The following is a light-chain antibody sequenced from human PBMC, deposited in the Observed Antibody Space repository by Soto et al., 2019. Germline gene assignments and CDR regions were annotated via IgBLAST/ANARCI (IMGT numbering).Light chain of an antibody. CDR1: TGAVTSDYY. J-gene: IGLJ3*02. CDR2: STG. CDR3: LLHYGGVQVLM. Sequence: QAVVTQEPSLPVSPGGTVTLTCAASTGAVTSDYYPTWLQQKPGQAPRALIYSTGNRHSWTPARFSGSLFGGRATLTLSGVQPEDEAEYYCLLHYGGVQVLMFGGGTKVTVL. V-gene: IGLV7-43*01.